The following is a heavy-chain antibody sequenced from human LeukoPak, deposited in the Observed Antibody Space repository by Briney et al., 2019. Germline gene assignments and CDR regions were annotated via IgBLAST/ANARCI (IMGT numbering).Heavy chain of an antibody. Sequence: GGSLRLSCAASGFTFSSYPMHWVRQAPGKGLEWLAFISYDGSNKYYADSVKGRFTISRDNSKNTLYLQMNSLGVEDTAVYYCARDRCGYSSTCPFDYWGQGTLVTVSS. V-gene: IGHV3-30-3*01. CDR2: ISYDGSNK. CDR3: ARDRCGYSSTCPFDY. D-gene: IGHD6-13*01. J-gene: IGHJ4*02. CDR1: GFTFSSYP.